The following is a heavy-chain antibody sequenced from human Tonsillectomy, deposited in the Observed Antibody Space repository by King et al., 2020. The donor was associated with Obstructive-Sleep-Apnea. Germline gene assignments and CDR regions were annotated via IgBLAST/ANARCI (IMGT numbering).Heavy chain of an antibody. Sequence: VQLVESGGGLVQPGGSLRLSCAASGFTFSSYSMNWVRQAPGKGREWVSYISSSSSTIYYADSVKGRFTISRDNAKNSLYLQMNSLRAEDTAVYYCARDLRIVGRSGFDYWGQGTLVTVSS. J-gene: IGHJ4*02. CDR1: GFTFSSYS. V-gene: IGHV3-48*04. CDR3: ARDLRIVGRSGFDY. D-gene: IGHD1-26*01. CDR2: ISSSSSTI.